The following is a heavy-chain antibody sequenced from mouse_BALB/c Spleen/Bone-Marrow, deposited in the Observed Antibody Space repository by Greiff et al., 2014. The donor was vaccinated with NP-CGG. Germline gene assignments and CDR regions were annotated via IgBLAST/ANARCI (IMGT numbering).Heavy chain of an antibody. J-gene: IGHJ4*01. D-gene: IGHD2-1*01. Sequence: VQLQQSGAELAKPGASVKMSCKASGYTFTSYWMHWVKQRPGQGLEWIGYINPSTGYTEYNQKFKDKATLTADKSPSTAYMQLSSLTSEDSAVYYCARPYGNYYLDYWGQGTSVTVSS. CDR1: GYTFTSYW. CDR2: INPSTGYT. CDR3: ARPYGNYYLDY. V-gene: IGHV1-7*01.